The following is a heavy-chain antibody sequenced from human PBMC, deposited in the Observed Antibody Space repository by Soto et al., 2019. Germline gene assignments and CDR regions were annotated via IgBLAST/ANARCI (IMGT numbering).Heavy chain of an antibody. CDR1: GFTFGTYD. D-gene: IGHD2-21*01. V-gene: IGHV3-30*03. J-gene: IGHJ4*02. CDR3: ARKMRACGGPGPDY. CDR2: ISYDGTVK. Sequence: QVQLVESGGGVVQHGRSLSLSCAATGFTFGTYDMHWVRQAPGRGLEWVAVISYDGTVKYYVDSVRGRLTISRDNPGNTLYLQRSSLRAEDTAVYYCARKMRACGGPGPDYWGQGTLVTVSS.